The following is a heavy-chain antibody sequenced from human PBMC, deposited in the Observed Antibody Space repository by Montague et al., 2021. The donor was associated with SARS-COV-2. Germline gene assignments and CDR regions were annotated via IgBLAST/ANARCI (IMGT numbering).Heavy chain of an antibody. D-gene: IGHD6-19*01. Sequence: SQRLSCAAPGFTFSDYWMNWVRQAPGKGLEWVANIVEDGSERYDVDSVKGRFTISRDNAKNSLDLQMDSLRDEDTAVYYCARSRSGWYHSYNALDVWGQGTTVIVSS. V-gene: IGHV3-7*03. CDR3: ARSRSGWYHSYNALDV. J-gene: IGHJ6*02. CDR1: GFTFSDYW. CDR2: IVEDGSER.